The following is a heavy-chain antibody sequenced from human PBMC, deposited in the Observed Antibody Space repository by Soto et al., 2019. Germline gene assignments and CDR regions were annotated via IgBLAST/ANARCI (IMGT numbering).Heavy chain of an antibody. Sequence: ASVKVSFKASGDTFTGYYMHWVRQAPGQGLEWMGWINPNSGGTNYAQKFQGRVTMTRDTSISTAYMELSRLRSDDTAVYYCARDSGSGVTTVTTSAYYYGMDVWGQGTTVTVS. D-gene: IGHD4-17*01. CDR2: INPNSGGT. CDR1: GDTFTGYY. V-gene: IGHV1-2*02. J-gene: IGHJ6*02. CDR3: ARDSGSGVTTVTTSAYYYGMDV.